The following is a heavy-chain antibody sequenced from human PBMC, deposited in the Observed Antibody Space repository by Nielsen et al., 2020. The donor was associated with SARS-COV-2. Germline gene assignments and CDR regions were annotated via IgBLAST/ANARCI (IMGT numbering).Heavy chain of an antibody. D-gene: IGHD5-24*01. CDR2: ISSSSSYI. J-gene: IGHJ4*02. CDR1: GFTFSSYS. CDR3: ARTRDGYIPFDY. V-gene: IGHV3-21*01. Sequence: GGSLRLSCAASGFTFSSYSMNWVRQAPGKGLEWVSSISSSSSYIYYADSVKGRFTISRDNAKNSLYLQMNSLRAEDTAMYYCARTRDGYIPFDYWGQGTLVTVSS.